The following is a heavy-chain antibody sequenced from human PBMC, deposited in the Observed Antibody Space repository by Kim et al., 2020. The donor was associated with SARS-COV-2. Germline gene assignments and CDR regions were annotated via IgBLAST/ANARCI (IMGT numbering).Heavy chain of an antibody. CDR3: ARGDRKYYGMDV. J-gene: IGHJ6*02. Sequence: YAHSVKGRFPTSRSNAKNSLYLQMNSLRAEDTAVYYCARGDRKYYGMDVWGQGTTVTVSS. V-gene: IGHV3-11*04.